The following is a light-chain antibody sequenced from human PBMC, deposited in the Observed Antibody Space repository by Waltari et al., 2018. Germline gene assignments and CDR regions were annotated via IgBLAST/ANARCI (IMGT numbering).Light chain of an antibody. CDR1: QSVPHNY. V-gene: IGKV3-20*01. Sequence: IVLTQSPGTLSLSPGARATLSCRASQSVPHNYFACYLHRPGQAPRLLIYGASKRATGTPDRSSGSGSGTDFTLTISRLEPEDFAVYFCQQYGSFTFGGGTKVESK. J-gene: IGKJ4*01. CDR3: QQYGSFT. CDR2: GAS.